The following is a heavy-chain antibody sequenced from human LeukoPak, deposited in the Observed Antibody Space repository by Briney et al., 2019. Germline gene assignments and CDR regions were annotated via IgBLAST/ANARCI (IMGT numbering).Heavy chain of an antibody. V-gene: IGHV1-8*01. J-gene: IGHJ4*02. Sequence: EASVKVSCKASGYTLTSYDINWVRQATGQGLEWMGWMNPNSGNTGYAQKFQGRVTMTRNTSISTAYMELSSLRSEDTAVYYCARGYYYDSSGYRPGFDYWGQGTLVTVS. CDR1: GYTLTSYD. D-gene: IGHD3-22*01. CDR2: MNPNSGNT. CDR3: ARGYYYDSSGYRPGFDY.